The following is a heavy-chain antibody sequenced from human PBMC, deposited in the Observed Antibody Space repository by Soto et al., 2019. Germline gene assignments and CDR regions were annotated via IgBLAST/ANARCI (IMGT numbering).Heavy chain of an antibody. CDR3: ARVGALGSSSCFDY. D-gene: IGHD6-13*01. CDR2: IYYSGST. Sequence: SETLSLTCTVSGGSISSGDYYWSWIRQHPGKGLEWIGYIYYSGSTYYNPSLKSRVTISVDTSKNQLSLKLSSVTAADTAVYYCARVGALGSSSCFDYWGQGTLVTVSS. J-gene: IGHJ4*02. V-gene: IGHV4-31*03. CDR1: GGSISSGDYY.